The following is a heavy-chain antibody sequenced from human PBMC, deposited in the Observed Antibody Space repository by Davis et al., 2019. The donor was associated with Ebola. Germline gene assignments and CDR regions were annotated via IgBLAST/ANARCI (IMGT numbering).Heavy chain of an antibody. V-gene: IGHV3-33*01. CDR1: GFTFSSYG. CDR3: ARVGGWYGNIDY. Sequence: GESLKISCAASGFTFSSYGMHWVRQAPGKGLEWVAVIWYDGSNKYYADSVKGRFTISRDNSKNTLYLQMNSLRAEDTAVYYCARVGGWYGNIDYWGQGTLVTVSS. CDR2: IWYDGSNK. J-gene: IGHJ4*02. D-gene: IGHD6-19*01.